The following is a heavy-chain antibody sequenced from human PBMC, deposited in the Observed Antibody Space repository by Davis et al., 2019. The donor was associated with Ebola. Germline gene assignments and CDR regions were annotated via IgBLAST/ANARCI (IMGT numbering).Heavy chain of an antibody. CDR1: GFTFSSHE. CDR2: ISSSSNYI. J-gene: IGHJ4*02. Sequence: PGGSLRLSCAASGFTFSSHEMNWVRQAPGKGLEWVSSISSSSNYIYYADSVKGRFTISRDNAKNSLYLQMNSLRAEDTAVYYCARDRREYDFWSGYYTIPFDYWGQGALVTVS. CDR3: ARDRREYDFWSGYYTIPFDY. V-gene: IGHV3-21*01. D-gene: IGHD3-3*01.